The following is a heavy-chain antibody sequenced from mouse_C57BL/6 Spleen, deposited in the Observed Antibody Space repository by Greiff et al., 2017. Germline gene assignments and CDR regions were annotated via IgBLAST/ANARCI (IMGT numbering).Heavy chain of an antibody. CDR3: ARPYGSSFYYAMDY. CDR2: IVPSDSYT. Sequence: VQLQQPGAELVRPGTSVKLSCKASGYTFTSYWMHWVKQRPGQGLEWIGVIVPSDSYTNYNQKFKGKATLTVDTSSSTAYMQLSSLTSEDSAVYYCARPYGSSFYYAMDYWGQGTSVTVSS. V-gene: IGHV1-59*01. D-gene: IGHD1-1*01. J-gene: IGHJ4*01. CDR1: GYTFTSYW.